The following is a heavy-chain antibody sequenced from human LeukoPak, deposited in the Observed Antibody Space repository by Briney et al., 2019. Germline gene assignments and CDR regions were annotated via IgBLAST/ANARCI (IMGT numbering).Heavy chain of an antibody. CDR2: ISYDGSNK. Sequence: GGSLRLSCAASGFTFSSYGMHWVRQAPGKGLEWVAVISYDGSNKYYADSVKGRFTISRDNSKNTLYLQMNSLRAEDTAVYYCARDRKGDSSAALGVWGQGTTVTVSS. J-gene: IGHJ6*02. V-gene: IGHV3-30*03. D-gene: IGHD3-22*01. CDR3: ARDRKGDSSAALGV. CDR1: GFTFSSYG.